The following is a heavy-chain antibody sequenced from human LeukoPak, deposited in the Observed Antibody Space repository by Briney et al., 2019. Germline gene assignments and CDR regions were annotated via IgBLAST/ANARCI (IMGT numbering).Heavy chain of an antibody. CDR2: ISHNEGT. D-gene: IGHD2-21*01. CDR1: GVHINEFY. V-gene: IGHV4-34*01. Sequence: PSETLSHTRGVFGVHINEFYWRWLRQSPGKGLAWIGEISHNEGTRYNPSLESRVTMSVGTSENQLSLKLIFVTAADTAVYYCAKIRCGHSGSLCYNHWGLGTLVTVSS. CDR3: AKIRCGHSGSLCYNH. J-gene: IGHJ4*02.